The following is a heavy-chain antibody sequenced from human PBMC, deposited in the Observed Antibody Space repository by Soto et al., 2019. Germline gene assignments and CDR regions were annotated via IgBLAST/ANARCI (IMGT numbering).Heavy chain of an antibody. CDR2: ISPMFGAA. CDR3: AREVQVHTPAFVY. CDR1: GGTFNTYA. V-gene: IGHV1-69*19. Sequence: QVQLVRSGAEMKKPGSSVKVSCQSSGGTFNTYAMNWVRQAPGQGPEWMGDISPMFGAANYATKFQGRVTITADESTGTSYMQLSSLTSEDTALYFCAREVQVHTPAFVYWGQGTLVTVSS. J-gene: IGHJ4*02. D-gene: IGHD3-10*01.